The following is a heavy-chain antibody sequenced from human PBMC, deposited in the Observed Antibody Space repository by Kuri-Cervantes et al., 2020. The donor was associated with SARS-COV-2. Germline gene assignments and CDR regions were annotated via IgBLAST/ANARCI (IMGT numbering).Heavy chain of an antibody. CDR1: GGSISSHY. V-gene: IGHV4-59*11. D-gene: IGHD1-14*01. J-gene: IGHJ1*01. CDR2: IYYSGST. CDR3: ARGLFQNHDSPEQYFQH. Sequence: SETLSLTCTVSGGSISSHYWSWIRQPPGKGLEWIGYIYYSGSTNYNPSLKSRFTISVDTSTNQFSLKLSSVTTAETAVYYCARGLFQNHDSPEQYFQHWGQGTLVTVSS.